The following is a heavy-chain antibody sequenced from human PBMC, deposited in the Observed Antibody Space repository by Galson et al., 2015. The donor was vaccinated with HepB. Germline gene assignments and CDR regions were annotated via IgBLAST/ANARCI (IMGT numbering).Heavy chain of an antibody. D-gene: IGHD1-7*01. Sequence: SLRLSCAASGFTFSSYGMHWVRQAPGKGLEWVAVISYDGSNKYYADSVKGRFTISRDNSKNTLYLQMNSLRAEDTAVYYCAKAAGTTVPPDYWGQGTLVTVSS. CDR1: GFTFSSYG. J-gene: IGHJ4*02. CDR2: ISYDGSNK. V-gene: IGHV3-30*18. CDR3: AKAAGTTVPPDY.